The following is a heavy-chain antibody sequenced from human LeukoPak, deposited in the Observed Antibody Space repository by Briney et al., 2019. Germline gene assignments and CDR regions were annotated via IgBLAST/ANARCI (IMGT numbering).Heavy chain of an antibody. D-gene: IGHD2-15*01. Sequence: GGSLRLSCAASGFTFSDYYMSWIRQAPGKGLEWVSYISSSGSTIYYADSVKGRFTISRDNAKNSLYLQMNSLRAEDTAVYYCARAADCSGGSCYTAYYFDYWGQGTLVTVSS. V-gene: IGHV3-11*01. J-gene: IGHJ4*02. CDR2: ISSSGSTI. CDR3: ARAADCSGGSCYTAYYFDY. CDR1: GFTFSDYY.